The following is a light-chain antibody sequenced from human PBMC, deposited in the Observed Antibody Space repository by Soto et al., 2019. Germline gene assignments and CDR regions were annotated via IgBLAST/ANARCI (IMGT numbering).Light chain of an antibody. V-gene: IGKV3-20*01. CDR1: QSVSSSY. J-gene: IGKJ1*01. Sequence: ELTQAPGRLSKYPEKGATVSCVASQSVSSSYLAWYQQKPGQAPRLLIYGASTRATCIPDRFSASGSGTGFTLTFSRLEPDDCAVYYCQQYESSPRTFGRGTKVDIK. CDR3: QQYESSPRT. CDR2: GAS.